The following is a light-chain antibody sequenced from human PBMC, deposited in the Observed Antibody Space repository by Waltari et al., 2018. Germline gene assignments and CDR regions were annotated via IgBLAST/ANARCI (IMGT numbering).Light chain of an antibody. CDR1: QSLLHSNGYTY. Sequence: IVMTHSPLPLPVPLGEPASISCRSSQSLLHSNGYTYLDWFLQKPGQFPQLLIFLGSNRASGVPDRFSGSGSGTDFTLKINRVEAEDVGVYYCMQTLQTPFTFGPGTKVDIK. V-gene: IGKV2-28*01. CDR3: MQTLQTPFT. CDR2: LGS. J-gene: IGKJ3*01.